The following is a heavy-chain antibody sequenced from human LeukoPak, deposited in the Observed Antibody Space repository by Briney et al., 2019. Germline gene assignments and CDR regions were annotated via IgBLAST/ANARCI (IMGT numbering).Heavy chain of an antibody. D-gene: IGHD3-10*01. CDR3: AKVIRYYYGSGSHEDY. CDR2: ISGSGGST. CDR1: GFTFSGYA. V-gene: IGHV3-23*01. Sequence: GGSLRLSCAASGFTFSGYAMSWVRQAPGRGLEWVSAISGSGGSTYYADSVKGRFTISRDNSKNTLYLQMNSLRAEDTAVYYCAKVIRYYYGSGSHEDYWGQGTLVTVSS. J-gene: IGHJ4*02.